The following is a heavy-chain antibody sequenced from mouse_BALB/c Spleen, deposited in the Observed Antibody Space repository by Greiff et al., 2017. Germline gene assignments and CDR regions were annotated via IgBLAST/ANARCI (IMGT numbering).Heavy chain of an antibody. CDR2: INPGSSTI. J-gene: IGHJ2*01. Sequence: EVKLMESGGGLVQPGGSLNLSCAASGFDFSRYWMSWARQAPGKGQEWIGEINPGSSTINYTPSLKDKFIISRDNAKNTLYLQMSKVRSEDTALYYCARPGNFDYWGQGTTLTVSS. CDR3: ARPGNFDY. V-gene: IGHV4-2*02. CDR1: GFDFSRYW.